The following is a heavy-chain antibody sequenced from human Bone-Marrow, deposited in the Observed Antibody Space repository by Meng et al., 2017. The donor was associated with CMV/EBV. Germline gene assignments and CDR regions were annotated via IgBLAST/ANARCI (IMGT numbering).Heavy chain of an antibody. CDR2: ISWNSGSI. CDR1: GFTFDDYA. J-gene: IGHJ4*02. CDR3: ARGRRAGYYFDY. Sequence: SLKISCAASGFTFDDYAMHWVRQAPGKGLEWVSGISWNSGSIGYADSVKGRFTISRDNAKNTLYLQMNSLRVEDTAVYYCARGRRAGYYFDYWGQGTLVTVSS. D-gene: IGHD6-13*01. V-gene: IGHV3-9*01.